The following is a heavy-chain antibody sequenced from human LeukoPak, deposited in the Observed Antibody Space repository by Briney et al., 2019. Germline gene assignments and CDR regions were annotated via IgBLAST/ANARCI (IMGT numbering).Heavy chain of an antibody. CDR1: GFTFSGYG. Sequence: GGSLRLSCAASGFTFSGYGMSWVRQAPGKRLESVSSISGNSGSTYYADSVKGRFTISRDNSKNTLYLQMNSLRAEDTAVYYCAKERRSGWYLGTDFDYWGQGTLVTVSS. V-gene: IGHV3-23*01. J-gene: IGHJ4*02. D-gene: IGHD6-19*01. CDR2: ISGNSGST. CDR3: AKERRSGWYLGTDFDY.